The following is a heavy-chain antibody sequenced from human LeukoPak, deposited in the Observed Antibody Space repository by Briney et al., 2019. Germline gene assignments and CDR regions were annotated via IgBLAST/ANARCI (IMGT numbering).Heavy chain of an antibody. CDR2: SSGSGGST. V-gene: IGHV3-23*01. CDR3: AKRATFY. D-gene: IGHD5-24*01. J-gene: IGHJ4*02. Sequence: PAQSLTLSCAASGFTFSTSAMSWVRHGQGKGLEWVSTSSGSGGSTYYADSVKRRFTISRDNSKNPLFLQMNSLRAEDTAMSYWAKRATFYWGQGTLVTASS. CDR1: GFTFSTSA.